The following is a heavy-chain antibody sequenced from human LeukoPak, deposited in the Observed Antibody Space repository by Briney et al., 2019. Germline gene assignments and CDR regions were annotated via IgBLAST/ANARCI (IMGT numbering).Heavy chain of an antibody. Sequence: GSSVKVSCKASGGTFSSYAISWVRQAPGQGLEWMGRIIAILGIANYAQKFQGRVTITADKSTSTAYMELSSLRSEDTAVYYCARDGSSYYGSGSNHAFDSWGQGTMVTVSS. V-gene: IGHV1-69*04. CDR2: IIAILGIA. D-gene: IGHD3-10*01. J-gene: IGHJ3*02. CDR3: ARDGSSYYGSGSNHAFDS. CDR1: GGTFSSYA.